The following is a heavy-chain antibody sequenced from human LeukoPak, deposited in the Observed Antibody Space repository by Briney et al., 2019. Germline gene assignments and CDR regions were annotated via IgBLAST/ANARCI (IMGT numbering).Heavy chain of an antibody. D-gene: IGHD3-10*02. V-gene: IGHV3-23*01. CDR2: IRGTGTST. J-gene: IGHJ6*04. Sequence: GGSLRLSCAGSGLTFSSYGMSWVRQAPGKGLEWVSAIRGTGTSTYYADSVKGRFTISRDNSKNTLYLQMNSLRAEDTAVYYCAELGITMIGGVWGKGTTVTISS. CDR3: AELGITMIGGV. CDR1: GLTFSSYG.